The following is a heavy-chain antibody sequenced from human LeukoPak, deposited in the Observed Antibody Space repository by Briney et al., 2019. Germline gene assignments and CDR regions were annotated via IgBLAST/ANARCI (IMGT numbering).Heavy chain of an antibody. CDR2: DSKTDGGTT. J-gene: IGHJ4*02. CDR3: TTWIYNILTGYNGY. Sequence: DSKTDGGTTDSAAPVKGRFPISRDDSKTTLYLQMNSLKTEDTGVYYCTTWIYNILTGYNGYWGQGTLVTVSS. D-gene: IGHD3-9*01. V-gene: IGHV3-15*04.